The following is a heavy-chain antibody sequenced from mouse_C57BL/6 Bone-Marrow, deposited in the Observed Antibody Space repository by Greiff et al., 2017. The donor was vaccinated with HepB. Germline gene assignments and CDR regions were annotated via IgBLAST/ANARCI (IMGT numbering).Heavy chain of an antibody. CDR1: GFTFSDYG. Sequence: DVKLVESGGGLVKPGGSLKLSCAASGFTFSDYGMHWVRQAPEKGLEWVAYISSGSSTIYYADTVKGRFTISRDNAKNTLFLQMTSLRSEDTAMYYCARPIYYDYDGGYYYAMDYWGQGTSVTVSS. CDR3: ARPIYYDYDGGYYYAMDY. V-gene: IGHV5-17*01. J-gene: IGHJ4*01. CDR2: ISSGSSTI. D-gene: IGHD2-4*01.